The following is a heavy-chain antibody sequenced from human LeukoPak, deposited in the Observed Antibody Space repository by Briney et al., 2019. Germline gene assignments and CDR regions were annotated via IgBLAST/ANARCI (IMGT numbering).Heavy chain of an antibody. V-gene: IGHV4-39*01. J-gene: IGHJ4*02. CDR3: ARSRIVVVPAANNFDY. CDR2: IYYSGST. D-gene: IGHD2-2*01. CDR1: GGSISSSSYY. Sequence: PSETLFVTCTVSGGSISSSSYYWGWIRQPPGKGLEWIGSIYYSGSTYYNPSLKSRVTISVDTSKNQFSLKLSSVTAADTAVYYCARSRIVVVPAANNFDYWGQGTLVTVSS.